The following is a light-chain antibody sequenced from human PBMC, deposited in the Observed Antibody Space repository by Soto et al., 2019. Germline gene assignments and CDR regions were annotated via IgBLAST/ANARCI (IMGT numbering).Light chain of an antibody. CDR1: TGAVTSGHY. CDR2: DTN. Sequence: QAVVTQEPSLTVSPGGTVTLTCGSSTGAVTSGHYPYWFQQKPGQAPRTLIYDTNNKHSWTPARFSGSLLGGKAALTLSGAQPEDEAEYYCLLSYSGARLVVFGGGTQLTVL. J-gene: IGLJ2*01. CDR3: LLSYSGARLVV. V-gene: IGLV7-46*01.